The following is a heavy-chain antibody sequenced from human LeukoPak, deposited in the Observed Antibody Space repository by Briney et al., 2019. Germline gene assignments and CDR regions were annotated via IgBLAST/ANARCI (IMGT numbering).Heavy chain of an antibody. CDR2: INPSSSST. J-gene: IGHJ5*02. D-gene: IGHD3-10*01. CDR3: ARDPYLNHYGSGSYYSNWFDP. V-gene: IGHV1-46*01. CDR1: GYTFTSYY. Sequence: ASVKVSCKASGYTFTSYYMHWVRQAPGQGLEWMGIINPSSSSTNYAQKFQGGVTMTRDTSTSTVYMELSSLRSEDTAVYYCARDPYLNHYGSGSYYSNWFDPWGQGTLVTVSS.